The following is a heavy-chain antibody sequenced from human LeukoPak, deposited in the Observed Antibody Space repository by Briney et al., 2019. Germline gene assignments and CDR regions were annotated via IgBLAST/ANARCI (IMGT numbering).Heavy chain of an antibody. CDR3: ARGYYDFWSGSTYYFDY. CDR2: INHSGST. Sequence: LETLSLTCAVYGGSFSGYYWSWIRQPPGKGLEWIGEINHSGSTNYNPSLKSRVTISVDTSKNQFSLKLSSVTAADTAVYYCARGYYDFWSGSTYYFDYWGQGTLVTVSS. J-gene: IGHJ4*02. V-gene: IGHV4-34*01. D-gene: IGHD3-3*01. CDR1: GGSFSGYY.